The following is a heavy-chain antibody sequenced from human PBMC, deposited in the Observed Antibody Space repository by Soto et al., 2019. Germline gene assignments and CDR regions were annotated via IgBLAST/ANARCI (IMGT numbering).Heavy chain of an antibody. Sequence: QVQLVQSGAEVKKPGSSVKVSCKASGGTFSSYTISWVRQAPGQGLEWMGRIIPILGIANYAQKFQGRVTSTADKSTSTAYMELSSLRSEDTAVYYCARTSGYAYPVDWGQGTLVTVSS. CDR2: IIPILGIA. CDR1: GGTFSSYT. CDR3: ARTSGYAYPVD. V-gene: IGHV1-69*02. J-gene: IGHJ4*02. D-gene: IGHD5-12*01.